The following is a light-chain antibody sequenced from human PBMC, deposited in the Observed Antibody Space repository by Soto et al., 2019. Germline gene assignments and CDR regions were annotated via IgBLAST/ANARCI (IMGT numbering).Light chain of an antibody. CDR3: QQYDNWPPRRT. J-gene: IGKJ4*01. V-gene: IGKV3-15*01. CDR2: GAS. CDR1: QSVSSN. Sequence: EIVMTQSPAPLSVSPGERAILSCRASQSVSSNLAWYQQKPGQAPRLLIHGASTSATGIPARFSGSGSGPEFTLTISSLQSEDFGVYYCQQYDNWPPRRTFGGGTKVDIK.